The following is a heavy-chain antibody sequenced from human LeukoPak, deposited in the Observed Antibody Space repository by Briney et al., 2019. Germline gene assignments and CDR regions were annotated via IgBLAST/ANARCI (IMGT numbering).Heavy chain of an antibody. V-gene: IGHV1-2*02. D-gene: IGHD1-26*01. CDR2: MNSNRGDT. J-gene: IGHJ4*02. CDR1: GYTFTGYY. Sequence: ASVKVSCKASGYTFTGYYMHWVRQPPGPGLEWMGWMNSNRGDTKYAPKFQGRVTMTRDTSISTAYMELSRLRSDDTAVDYCARDRSITEKYSGSYFPDYWGQGTLVTVSS. CDR3: ARDRSITEKYSGSYFPDY.